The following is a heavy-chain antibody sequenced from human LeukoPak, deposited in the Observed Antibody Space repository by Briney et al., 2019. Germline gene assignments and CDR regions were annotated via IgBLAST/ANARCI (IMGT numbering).Heavy chain of an antibody. V-gene: IGHV4-61*08. CDR3: AREGSSGWSSALMGNYYYYYGMDV. Sequence: SETLSLTCTVSGSSVSSDEYYWSWVRQHPGKGLEWIGYIYYSGSTNYNPSLKSRVTISVDTSKNQFSLKLSSVTAADTAMYYRAREGSSGWSSALMGNYYYYYGMDVWGQGTTVTVSS. D-gene: IGHD6-19*01. CDR1: GSSVSSDEYY. CDR2: IYYSGST. J-gene: IGHJ6*02.